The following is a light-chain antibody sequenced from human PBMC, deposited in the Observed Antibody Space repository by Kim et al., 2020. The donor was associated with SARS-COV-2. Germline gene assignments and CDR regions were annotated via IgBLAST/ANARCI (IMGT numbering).Light chain of an antibody. CDR3: QQYISAPLT. J-gene: IGKJ1*01. Sequence: LTPGERATLSCRASESVSTGQVAWYQQKPGQAPRLLIYVASNRATGIPDRFSGSGSGTDFTLTISRLEPEDYAMYYCQQYISAPLTFGQGTKV. V-gene: IGKV3-20*01. CDR2: VAS. CDR1: ESVSTGQ.